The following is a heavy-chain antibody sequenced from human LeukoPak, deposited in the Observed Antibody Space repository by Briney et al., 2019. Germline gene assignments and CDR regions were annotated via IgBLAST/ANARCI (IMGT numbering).Heavy chain of an antibody. CDR1: GYTFTGYY. Sequence: ASVKVSCKASGYTFTGYYMHWVRQAPGQGLEWMGWISAYNGNTNYAQKLQGRVTMTTDTSTSTAYMELRSLRSDDTAVYYCARAKYYDFWSGYSDYWGQGTLVTVSS. CDR3: ARAKYYDFWSGYSDY. CDR2: ISAYNGNT. D-gene: IGHD3-3*01. J-gene: IGHJ4*02. V-gene: IGHV1-18*04.